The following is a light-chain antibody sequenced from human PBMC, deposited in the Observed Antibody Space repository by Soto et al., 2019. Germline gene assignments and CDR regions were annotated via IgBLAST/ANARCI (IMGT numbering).Light chain of an antibody. CDR2: EVS. J-gene: IGLJ3*02. Sequence: QSALTQPASVSGSPGQSITISCTGTSYDVGAYNYVSWYQQHPGKAPKLMISEVSNRPSGISNRFSGSKSGNTASLTISGLQAEDEADYYCNSYTIASTWVFGGGTKVNVL. V-gene: IGLV2-14*01. CDR1: SYDVGAYNY. CDR3: NSYTIASTWV.